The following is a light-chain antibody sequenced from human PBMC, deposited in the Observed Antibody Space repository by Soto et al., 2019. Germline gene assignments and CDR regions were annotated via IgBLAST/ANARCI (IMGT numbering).Light chain of an antibody. V-gene: IGKV1-5*03. CDR3: QTYNHYVT. J-gene: IGKJ4*01. CDR2: KAS. CDR1: QSINSW. Sequence: IQLTQSPSSLSASVGDSVTITCRASQSINSWLAWYQQKPGKAPKLLIYKASSLESGVPSRFSGXGSGTEFNLTISSIQYDDFATPYCQTYNHYVTFGGATTVDIK.